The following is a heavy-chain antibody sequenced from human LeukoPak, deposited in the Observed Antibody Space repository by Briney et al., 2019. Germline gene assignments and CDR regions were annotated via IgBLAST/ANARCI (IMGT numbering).Heavy chain of an antibody. D-gene: IGHD2-21*01. CDR2: INPNDGRT. CDR1: GFTFFDFD. CDR3: ARSPFRDARGGFVH. J-gene: IGHJ4*02. V-gene: IGHV1-46*01. Sequence: VGSVKVSCKASGFTFFDFDMHWVRQAPGQGLEWMGIINPNDGRTTDAEKVQGRVTMTCDTSTSTFYLELSSLRSEDTAVYYCARSPFRDARGGFVHWGQGTLVTVSS.